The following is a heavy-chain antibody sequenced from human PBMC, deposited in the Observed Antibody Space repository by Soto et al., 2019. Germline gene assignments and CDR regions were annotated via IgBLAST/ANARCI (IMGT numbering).Heavy chain of an antibody. CDR2: NYYSGIT. D-gene: IGHD6-13*01. CDR1: GGSISSGGYY. CDR3: ARNGGSTWYYFDS. J-gene: IGHJ4*02. Sequence: PSETLSLTCTVSGGSISSGGYYWTWIRQHPGKGLEWIGYNYYSGITYYNPSLKSRVTISLDTSKNQFSLKLNSVTAADTGMYYCARNGGSTWYYFDSWGQGTVVTVSS. V-gene: IGHV4-31*03.